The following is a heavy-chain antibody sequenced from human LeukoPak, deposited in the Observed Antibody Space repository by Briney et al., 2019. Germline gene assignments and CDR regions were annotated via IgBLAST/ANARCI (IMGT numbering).Heavy chain of an antibody. CDR1: GGSFSGYY. V-gene: IGHV4-34*01. J-gene: IGHJ6*03. Sequence: SETLSLTCAVYGGSFSGYYWSWIRQPPGKGLEWIGEINHCGSTNYNPSLKGRVTISVDTSKNQFSLKLSSVTAADTAVYYCARLLSAIAPYYYYYYMDVWGKGTTVTVSS. CDR2: INHCGST. D-gene: IGHD2/OR15-2a*01. CDR3: ARLLSAIAPYYYYYYMDV.